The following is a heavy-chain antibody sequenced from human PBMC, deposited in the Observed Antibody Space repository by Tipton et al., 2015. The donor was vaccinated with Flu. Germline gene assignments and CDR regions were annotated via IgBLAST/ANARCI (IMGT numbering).Heavy chain of an antibody. CDR3: ARDFNWNYDL. J-gene: IGHJ1*01. Sequence: SLRLSCVASGFTFSDYYMSWIRQAPGRGMECVSYINTSGRSIYYADSVKGRFTISRDNAKNSLYLQMTDLRADDTALYYCARDFNWNYDLWGQGTLVTVSS. CDR2: INTSGRSI. V-gene: IGHV3-11*01. D-gene: IGHD1-7*01. CDR1: GFTFSDYY.